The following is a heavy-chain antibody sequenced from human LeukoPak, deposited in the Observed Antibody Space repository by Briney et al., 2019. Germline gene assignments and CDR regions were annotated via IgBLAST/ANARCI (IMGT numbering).Heavy chain of an antibody. Sequence: GGSLRLSCAASGFTFSDYYMSWIRQAPGKGLEWVSSISSGGGTIYYADSVEGRFTISRDNAKNSLYLQINSLRVEDTAVYFCARVLREWLLFGWFDPWGQGTLVTVSS. CDR2: ISSGGGTI. J-gene: IGHJ5*02. CDR1: GFTFSDYY. CDR3: ARVLREWLLFGWFDP. V-gene: IGHV3-11*01. D-gene: IGHD3-3*01.